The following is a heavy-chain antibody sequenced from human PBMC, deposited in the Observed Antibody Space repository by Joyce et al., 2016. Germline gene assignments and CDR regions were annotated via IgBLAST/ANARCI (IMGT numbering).Heavy chain of an antibody. Sequence: QFQLVESGGRVVQPGRSLRSSCRASGFPFNTFAIDWVRQAPGKGMEWVAVISKDAEKQLYGESSKGRFTSSRDKYKNTLDLQMNSLRVEDTAVYYCAKGALADQLLPPADLWGQGTLVTVSS. CDR2: ISKDAEKQ. CDR3: AKGALADQLLPPADL. V-gene: IGHV3-30*18. D-gene: IGHD1-1*01. CDR1: GFPFNTFA. J-gene: IGHJ1*01.